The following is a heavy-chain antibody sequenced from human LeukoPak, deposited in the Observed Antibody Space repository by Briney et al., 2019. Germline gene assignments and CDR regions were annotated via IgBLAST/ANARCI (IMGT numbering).Heavy chain of an antibody. J-gene: IGHJ4*02. CDR2: IRNDGSDK. D-gene: IGHD1-26*01. V-gene: IGHV3-30*02. Sequence: PGGSLRLSCAASGFTFRDYGMDWVRQAPDKGLEWVASIRNDGSDKYYEDSVKGRFAISRDNSKNTVHLQMDSLRAEDSAVYYCVKRGSGSYDVDYWGQGTLVTVSS. CDR3: VKRGSGSYDVDY. CDR1: GFTFRDYG.